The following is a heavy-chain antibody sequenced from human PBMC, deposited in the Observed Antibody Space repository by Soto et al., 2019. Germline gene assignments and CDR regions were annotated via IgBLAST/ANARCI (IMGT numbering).Heavy chain of an antibody. Sequence: GSLRLSCASSGFTLSMSAVNWVRQAPGKGLEWVSYISDSGDRTYYADSVKGRFTISRDRSKNTVSLQMDSLRAEDTAVYYCAKDRGIIVKAGDAFDVWGQGTKVTVSS. D-gene: IGHD3-16*02. CDR2: ISDSGDRT. CDR1: GFTLSMSA. V-gene: IGHV3-23*01. J-gene: IGHJ3*01. CDR3: AKDRGIIVKAGDAFDV.